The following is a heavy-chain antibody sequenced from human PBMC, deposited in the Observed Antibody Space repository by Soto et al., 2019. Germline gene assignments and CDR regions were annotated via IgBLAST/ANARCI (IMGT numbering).Heavy chain of an antibody. CDR1: GFTLTTYA. CDR2: ISGSGGTA. J-gene: IGHJ4*02. D-gene: IGHD3-3*01. V-gene: IGHV3-23*01. Sequence: QPGGSLRLSCAASGFTLTTYAMSWVRQAPGKGLEWVSSISGSGGTAYNVDSVKGRFTISRDNSKNTMYLQMNSLRAEDTALYYCAKARHYDFWTAVGRDFDGWGQGT. CDR3: AKARHYDFWTAVGRDFDG.